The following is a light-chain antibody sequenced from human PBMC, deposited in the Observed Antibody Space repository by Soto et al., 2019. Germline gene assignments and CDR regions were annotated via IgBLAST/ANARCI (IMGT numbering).Light chain of an antibody. CDR1: QSVSSN. Sequence: EIVMTQSPATLSVSPGERAALSCRASQSVSSNLAWYQQIPGQAPRLLIYGASTRATGIPARFSGSGSGTEFTLTISSLQSEDFAVYFCLQFNNWPYTFGQGTNLEIK. J-gene: IGKJ2*01. CDR3: LQFNNWPYT. CDR2: GAS. V-gene: IGKV3-15*01.